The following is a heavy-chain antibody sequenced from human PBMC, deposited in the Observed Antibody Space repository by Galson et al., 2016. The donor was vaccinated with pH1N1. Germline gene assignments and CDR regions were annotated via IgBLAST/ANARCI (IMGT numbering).Heavy chain of an antibody. V-gene: IGHV4-34*01. CDR2: VNPSGST. CDR3: ARVDLGGNLGD. J-gene: IGHJ4*02. Sequence: ETLSLTCTVYGGSFSDYYWSWIRQPPGKGLEWIGEVNPSGSTIYNPSLNSRVIISADTSRNQFSLKLTSVTAADTAVYFCARVDLGGNLGDWGQGTQVTVSS. CDR1: GGSFSDYY. D-gene: IGHD5-12*01.